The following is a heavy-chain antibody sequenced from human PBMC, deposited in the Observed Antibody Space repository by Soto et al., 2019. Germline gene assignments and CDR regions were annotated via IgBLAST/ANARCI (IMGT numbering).Heavy chain of an antibody. V-gene: IGHV1-69*08. CDR3: AKSLVLVDHAYMDV. CDR1: GGSFTSYI. D-gene: IGHD3-16*01. CDR2: IIPIQGTA. J-gene: IGHJ6*03. Sequence: QVQLVQSGAEVKKPGSSVKVSCEASGGSFTSYIFTWVRQAPGQGLEWMGRIIPIQGTANYALKFQDRVTITADKSTKTAYMELRSLRPEDKALYYCAKSLVLVDHAYMDVWGKGTTVTVSS.